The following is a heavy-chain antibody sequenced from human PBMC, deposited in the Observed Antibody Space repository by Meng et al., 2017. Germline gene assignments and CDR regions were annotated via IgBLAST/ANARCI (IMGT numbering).Heavy chain of an antibody. J-gene: IGHJ4*02. D-gene: IGHD6-19*01. Sequence: SVKVSCKASGGTFSSYAISWVRQAPGQGLEWMGGIIPIFGTANYAQKCQGRVTITADESTSTAYMERSSLRSEDTAVYYSARAVQKKYSSGWYSPRTYYFDYWGQGTLVTVSS. CDR2: IIPIFGTA. CDR1: GGTFSSYA. CDR3: ARAVQKKYSSGWYSPRTYYFDY. V-gene: IGHV1-69*13.